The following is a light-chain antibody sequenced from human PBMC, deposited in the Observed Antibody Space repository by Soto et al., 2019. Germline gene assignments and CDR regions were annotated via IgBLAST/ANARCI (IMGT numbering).Light chain of an antibody. Sequence: QSVLTQPASVSGSPGQSITISCTGTASDVGSYKFVSWYQHLPDKAPKLIIFEVSERPSGISDRFSGSKSGNTASLTISGLQCEDEAVYYCCEFATNSNFLFGGGTNLPVL. CDR2: EVS. CDR1: ASDVGSYKF. V-gene: IGLV2-23*02. CDR3: CEFATNSNFL. J-gene: IGLJ2*01.